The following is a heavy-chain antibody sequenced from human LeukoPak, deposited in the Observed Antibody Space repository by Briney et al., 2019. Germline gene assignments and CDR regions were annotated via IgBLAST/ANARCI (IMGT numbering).Heavy chain of an antibody. V-gene: IGHV1-2*02. CDR1: GYTFTGNH. J-gene: IGHJ4*02. CDR2: IEPNRGGT. D-gene: IGHD7-27*01. Sequence: ASVKVSCKASGYTFTGNHMHWIRQAPGQGLEWMGWIEPNRGGTHYAQNFQGRLTISRDTSISTAYMELSRLSSDDTAMYYCARDENWGPDFWGQGTLVTVSS. CDR3: ARDENWGPDF.